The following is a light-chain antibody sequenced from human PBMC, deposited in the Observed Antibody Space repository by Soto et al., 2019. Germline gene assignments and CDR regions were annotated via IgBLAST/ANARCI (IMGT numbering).Light chain of an antibody. Sequence: DIVLTQSPGPLSLSPGERATLSCRASQSVTNNYLAWYQQKPGQAPRLLIDGAFSRATGIPDRFSGSGSGTDFTLTISRLEPEDFAVYYCQQYGSLITFGQGTRLEIK. CDR1: QSVTNNY. V-gene: IGKV3-20*01. CDR3: QQYGSLIT. CDR2: GAF. J-gene: IGKJ5*01.